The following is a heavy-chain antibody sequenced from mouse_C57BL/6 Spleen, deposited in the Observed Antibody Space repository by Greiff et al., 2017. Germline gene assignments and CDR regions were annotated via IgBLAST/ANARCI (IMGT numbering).Heavy chain of an antibody. D-gene: IGHD2-3*01. CDR2: IDPSDSET. CDR3: ARGRWLLPWYFDV. Sequence: VQLQQPGAELVRPGSSVKLSCKASGYTFTSYWMHWVKQRPIQGLEWIGNIDPSDSETHYNQKFKDKATLTVDKSSSTAYMQLSSLTSEDSAVYYCARGRWLLPWYFDVWGTGTTVTVSS. V-gene: IGHV1-52*01. J-gene: IGHJ1*03. CDR1: GYTFTSYW.